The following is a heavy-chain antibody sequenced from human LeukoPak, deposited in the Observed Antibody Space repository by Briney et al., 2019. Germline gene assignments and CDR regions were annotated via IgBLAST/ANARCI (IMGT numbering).Heavy chain of an antibody. CDR1: GYTFSDSD. J-gene: IGHJ5*02. CDR2: LSVDNDNT. Sequence: EASVKVSCKASGYTFSDSDFTWVRQAPGQGLEWLGWLSVDNDNTRYGEKFQGRVTMTTDTSANTVYMELKSLRPDDTAVYYCARDHTLPHCITANCGRGGWSDPWGQGTLVTVSS. V-gene: IGHV1-18*01. CDR3: ARDHTLPHCITANCGRGGWSDP. D-gene: IGHD3-10*01.